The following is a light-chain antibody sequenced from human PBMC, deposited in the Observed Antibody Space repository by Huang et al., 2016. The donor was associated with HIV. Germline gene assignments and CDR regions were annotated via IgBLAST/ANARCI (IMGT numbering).Light chain of an antibody. V-gene: IGKV1-39*01. CDR1: QSISSY. J-gene: IGKJ3*01. CDR3: QQSYSNTFT. CDR2: VAS. Sequence: DIQMTQSPSSLSASVGDRVIITCRASQSISSYLNWYQQQPGKAPNLLIYVASSLQSGVPSRFSGSGSGTDFTLTIRSPQPEDFATYYCQQSYSNTFTFGAGTKVDVK.